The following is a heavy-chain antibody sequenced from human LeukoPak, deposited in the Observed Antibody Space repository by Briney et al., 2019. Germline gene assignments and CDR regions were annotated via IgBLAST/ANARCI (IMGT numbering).Heavy chain of an antibody. Sequence: SETLSLTCAVYGGSFSGYYWSWIRQPPGKGLEWIGEINHSGSTNYNPSLKSRVTISVDTSKNQFSLKLSSVTAADTAVYYCARGGLEYLWFGEFGCYLDYWGQGTLVTVSS. D-gene: IGHD3-10*01. V-gene: IGHV4-34*01. CDR3: ARGGLEYLWFGEFGCYLDY. CDR2: INHSGST. J-gene: IGHJ4*02. CDR1: GGSFSGYY.